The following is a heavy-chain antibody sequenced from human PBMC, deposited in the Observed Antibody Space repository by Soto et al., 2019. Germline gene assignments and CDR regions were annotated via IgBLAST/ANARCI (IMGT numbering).Heavy chain of an antibody. V-gene: IGHV1-18*01. D-gene: IGHD6-13*01. Sequence: QVQLVQSGAEVKKPGASVKVSCKASGYTFTSYGISWVRQAPGQGLEWMGWISAYNGNTNYAQKHQGRVTMTTDTSTSTAYMELRSLRSDDTAVYYGARDLARFIAAAGPQGDYWGQGTLVTVSS. CDR3: ARDLARFIAAAGPQGDY. CDR1: GYTFTSYG. J-gene: IGHJ4*02. CDR2: ISAYNGNT.